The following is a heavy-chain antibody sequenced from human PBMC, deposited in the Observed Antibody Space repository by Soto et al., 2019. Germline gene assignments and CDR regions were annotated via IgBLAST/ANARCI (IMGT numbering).Heavy chain of an antibody. CDR3: AGFVVPASRNSDFDY. D-gene: IGHD2-15*01. J-gene: IGHJ4*02. CDR2: IYYSGST. CDR1: GISVSTSDYY. Sequence: PSETLSLTCTVSGISVSTSDYYWGWVRQPPGKGLDWIGNIYYSGSTFYNPSLRSRVTLSVDTSKNQFSLRLNSVTAADTAVSFCAGFVVPASRNSDFDYWGQGTLVTVSS. V-gene: IGHV4-39*01.